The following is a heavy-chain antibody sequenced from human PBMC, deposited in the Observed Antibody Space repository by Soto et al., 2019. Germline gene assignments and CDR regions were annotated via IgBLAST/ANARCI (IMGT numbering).Heavy chain of an antibody. D-gene: IGHD2-15*01. CDR2: IYYSGST. V-gene: IGHV4-31*03. CDR3: AGLLLLVAFDV. Sequence: QVQLQESGPGLVKPSQTLSLTCTVSGGSISSSGYYGNWIRQHPGKGLEWIGYIYYSGSTYYNPSLKSRVTISVDTSKNQFSLKLRSVAAADTAVYYCAGLLLLVAFDVWGQGTMVTVPS. CDR1: GGSISSSGYY. J-gene: IGHJ3*01.